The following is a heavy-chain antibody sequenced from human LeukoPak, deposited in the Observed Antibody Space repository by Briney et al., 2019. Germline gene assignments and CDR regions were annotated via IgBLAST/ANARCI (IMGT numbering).Heavy chain of an antibody. CDR1: GFTSSSYA. CDR2: VSGSGDRM. Sequence: SGGSLRLSCAASGFTSSSYALNWVRQAPGKGLEWVATVSGSGDRMYHADSVKGRFTNSRDNSKNAIYLQMNSLRAEDTALYYCAKAAAAPGFDFWGQGTLVTVSS. CDR3: AKAAAAPGFDF. J-gene: IGHJ4*02. V-gene: IGHV3-23*01. D-gene: IGHD6-13*01.